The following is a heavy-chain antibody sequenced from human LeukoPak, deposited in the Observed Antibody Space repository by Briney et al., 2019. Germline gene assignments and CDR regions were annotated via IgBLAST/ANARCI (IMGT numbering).Heavy chain of an antibody. CDR1: GGSFSDYS. CDR3: ARDGIAVFGVITGNYYYMDV. D-gene: IGHD3-3*01. J-gene: IGHJ6*03. Sequence: SETLSLTCAVHGGSFSDYSWSWIRRPPGKGLEWIGEISHSGGTNYNPSLKSRVTMSVDTSNNQFPLKLKSVTAADTAVYYCARDGIAVFGVITGNYYYMDVWGNGTTVTVSS. CDR2: ISHSGGT. V-gene: IGHV4-34*01.